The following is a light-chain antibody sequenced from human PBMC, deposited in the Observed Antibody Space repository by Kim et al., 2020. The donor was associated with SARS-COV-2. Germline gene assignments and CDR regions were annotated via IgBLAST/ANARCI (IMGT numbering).Light chain of an antibody. Sequence: ASVGDRVTITCRASQSISSWLAWYQQKPGKAPKLLIYDASSLERGVPSRFSGSAYGTEFTLTISSLQPDDFATYYCQQYNSYSPYSFGQGTKLEI. J-gene: IGKJ2*03. CDR2: DAS. V-gene: IGKV1-5*01. CDR3: QQYNSYSPYS. CDR1: QSISSW.